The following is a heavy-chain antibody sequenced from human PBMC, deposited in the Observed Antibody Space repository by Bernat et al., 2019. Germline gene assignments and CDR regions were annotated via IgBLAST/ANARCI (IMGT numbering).Heavy chain of an antibody. CDR3: ARDYGSGAFDY. CDR2: ISYDGSNK. D-gene: IGHD3-10*01. Sequence: QVQLVESGGGVVQPGRSLRLSCAASGFTFSSYAMHWVRQAPGKGLEWVAVISYDGSNKYYADSVKGRFTISGDNPKNTLYLQMNSLRAEDTAVYYCARDYGSGAFDYWGQGTLVTVSS. V-gene: IGHV3-30-3*01. J-gene: IGHJ4*02. CDR1: GFTFSSYA.